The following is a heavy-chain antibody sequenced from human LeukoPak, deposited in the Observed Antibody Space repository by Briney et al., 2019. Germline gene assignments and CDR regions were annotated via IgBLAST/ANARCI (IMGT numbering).Heavy chain of an antibody. CDR3: ARDGADYGDYVSDY. CDR1: GFTFSSYG. CDR2: IWYDGSNK. V-gene: IGHV3-33*01. Sequence: PGGSLRLSCAASGFTFSSYGMHWVRQAPGKGLEWVAVIWYDGSNKYYADSVKGRFTISRDNSKNTLYLQMNSLRAEDTAVYYCARDGADYGDYVSDYWGQGTLVTVSS. D-gene: IGHD4-17*01. J-gene: IGHJ4*02.